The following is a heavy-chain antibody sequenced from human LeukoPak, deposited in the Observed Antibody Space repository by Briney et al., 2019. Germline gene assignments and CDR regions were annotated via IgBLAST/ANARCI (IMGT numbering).Heavy chain of an antibody. Sequence: GGSLRLSCAASGVTFSSFWMSWVRQAPGKGLEWVANIKQDGSERYYVDSVKGRFTISRDNAKNSLYLQMNSLRAEDTAVYYCARVFYGGNSAFDYWGQGTLVTVSS. V-gene: IGHV3-7*04. D-gene: IGHD4-23*01. CDR1: GVTFSSFW. J-gene: IGHJ4*02. CDR2: IKQDGSER. CDR3: ARVFYGGNSAFDY.